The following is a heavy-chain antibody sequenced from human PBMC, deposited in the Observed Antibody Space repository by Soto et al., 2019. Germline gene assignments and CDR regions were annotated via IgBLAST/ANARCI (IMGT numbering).Heavy chain of an antibody. CDR3: ARSVNSPEQTDY. CDR2: ISYDGSNK. J-gene: IGHJ4*02. CDR1: GFTFSSYA. D-gene: IGHD6-13*01. V-gene: IGHV3-30-3*01. Sequence: GGSLRLSCAASGFTFSSYAMHWVRQAPGKGLEWVAVISYDGSNKYYADSVKGRFTISRDNSKNTLYLQMNSLRAEDTAVYYCARSVNSPEQTDYWGQGTLVTVSS.